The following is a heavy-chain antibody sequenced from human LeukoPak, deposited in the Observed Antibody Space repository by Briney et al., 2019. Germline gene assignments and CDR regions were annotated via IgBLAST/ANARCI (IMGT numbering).Heavy chain of an antibody. J-gene: IGHJ5*02. CDR1: GGSYSGYY. Sequence: SETLSLTCAVYGGSYSGYYWSWIRQPPGKGLEWIGEINHSGSTNYNPSLKSRVTISVDTSKNQFSLKLSSVTAADTAVYYCARDRGGSSFFDPWGQGTLVTVSS. CDR3: ARDRGGSSFFDP. V-gene: IGHV4-34*01. D-gene: IGHD2-2*01. CDR2: INHSGST.